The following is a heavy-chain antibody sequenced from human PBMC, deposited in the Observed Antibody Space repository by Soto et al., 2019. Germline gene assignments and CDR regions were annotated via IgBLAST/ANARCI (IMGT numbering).Heavy chain of an antibody. J-gene: IGHJ4*02. CDR1: GYTFANYP. CDR2: INAGNGYT. V-gene: IGHV1-3*01. Sequence: QVQLVQSGAEGKKPGASVKVSCETSGYTFANYPMHWVRQAPGQTLEWMGWINAGNGYTKYSQKFQGRVTITRDTSASIAYRELSSLRSEETAVYYCARAKLITTLDYWGQGPLVTVSS. CDR3: ARAKLITTLDY. D-gene: IGHD3-10*01.